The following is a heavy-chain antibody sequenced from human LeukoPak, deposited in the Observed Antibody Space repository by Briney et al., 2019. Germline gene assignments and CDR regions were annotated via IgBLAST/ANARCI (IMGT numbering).Heavy chain of an antibody. V-gene: IGHV3-53*01. Sequence: PGGTLRLSCAASGVIVSSTYMSWVRQAPGQGLQWVSVIDPGGSTFYADSVRGRFSISRDSSKNTLYLQMSSLRAEDTAVYYCARAMNGVDVWGKGTTVTVSS. CDR1: GVIVSSTY. CDR2: IDPGGST. J-gene: IGHJ6*04. CDR3: ARAMNGVDV.